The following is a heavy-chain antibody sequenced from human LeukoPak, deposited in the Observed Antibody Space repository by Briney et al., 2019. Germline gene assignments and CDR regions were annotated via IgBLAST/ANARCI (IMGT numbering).Heavy chain of an antibody. CDR3: ATIKRGSIYGYFDL. Sequence: SETLSLTCTVFGGSISSHYWTWIRQPPGKTLEWIGYVFDTGRTKDNPSLKSRLTLSADTSKNQLSLRLSSVTAAAPAVYYCATIKRGSIYGYFDLWGRGILVTVSS. CDR2: VFDTGRT. V-gene: IGHV4-59*11. J-gene: IGHJ4*02. CDR1: GGSISSHY. D-gene: IGHD5-18*01.